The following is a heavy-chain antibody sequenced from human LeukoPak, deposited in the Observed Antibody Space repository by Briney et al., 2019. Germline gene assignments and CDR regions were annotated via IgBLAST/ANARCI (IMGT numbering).Heavy chain of an antibody. Sequence: GGSLRLSCAASGFTFSSYSMNWVRQAPGKGLEWVSSISSSSSYIYYADSVKGRFTISRDNSKNTLYLQMNSLRAEDTAVYYCAKGQMTGYSSSWYIQRRYGMDVWGQGTTVTVSS. D-gene: IGHD6-13*01. CDR3: AKGQMTGYSSSWYIQRRYGMDV. CDR1: GFTFSSYS. J-gene: IGHJ6*02. V-gene: IGHV3-21*01. CDR2: ISSSSSYI.